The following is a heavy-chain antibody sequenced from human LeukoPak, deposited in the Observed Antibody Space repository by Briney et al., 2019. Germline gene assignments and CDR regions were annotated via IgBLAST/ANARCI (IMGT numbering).Heavy chain of an antibody. J-gene: IGHJ5*02. CDR1: GGSFSGYY. V-gene: IGHV4-34*01. CDR2: INHSGST. D-gene: IGHD3-3*01. Sequence: KASETLSLTCAVYGGSFSGYYWSWIRQPPGKGLEWIGEINHSGSTNCNPSLKSRVTISVDTSKNQFSLKLSSVTAADTAVYYCARAPPYYDFWSGYYTGHAINWFDPWGQGTLVTVSS. CDR3: ARAPPYYDFWSGYYTGHAINWFDP.